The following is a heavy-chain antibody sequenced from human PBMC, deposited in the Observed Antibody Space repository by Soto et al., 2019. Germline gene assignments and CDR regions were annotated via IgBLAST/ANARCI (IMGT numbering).Heavy chain of an antibody. CDR2: ISGSGGST. CDR3: AKYSSSFQY. V-gene: IGHV3-23*01. Sequence: GYVRIGRAAYEFTFSSYAMSCVRQAPGKGLEWVSAISGSGGSTYYADSVKGRFTISRDNSKNTLYLQMNSLRAEDTAVYYFAKYSSSFQYWCQGTLVSLSS. CDR1: EFTFSSYA. D-gene: IGHD6-6*01. J-gene: IGHJ4*02.